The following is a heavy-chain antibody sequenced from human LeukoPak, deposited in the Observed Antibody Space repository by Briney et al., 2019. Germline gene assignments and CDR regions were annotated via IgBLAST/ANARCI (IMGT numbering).Heavy chain of an antibody. CDR2: INHSGST. CDR3: ARALPTAGLDY. CDR1: GGSFSGYY. J-gene: IGHJ4*02. D-gene: IGHD5-18*01. Sequence: SETLSLTCAVYGGSFSGYYWSWIRQPPGKGLEWIGEINHSGSTNYNPSLKSRVTISVDTSKNQFSLKLSSVTAADTAVYYCARALPTAGLDYWGQGTLVTVSS. V-gene: IGHV4-34*01.